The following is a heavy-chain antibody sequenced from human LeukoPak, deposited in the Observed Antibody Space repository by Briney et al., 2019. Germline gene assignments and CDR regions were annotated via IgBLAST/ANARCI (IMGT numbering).Heavy chain of an antibody. J-gene: IGHJ4*02. D-gene: IGHD3-22*01. CDR3: AKDNYYDSSGYFDY. V-gene: IGHV3-53*05. CDR1: GFTVSSTY. Sequence: GGSLRLSCAGSGFTVSSTYMSWVRQAPGKGLEWVSTTYYDGTTYSGDSVKGRFSISRDNSKNTLYLQMNSLRAEDTAVYYCAKDNYYDSSGYFDYWGQGTLVTVSS. CDR2: TYYDGTT.